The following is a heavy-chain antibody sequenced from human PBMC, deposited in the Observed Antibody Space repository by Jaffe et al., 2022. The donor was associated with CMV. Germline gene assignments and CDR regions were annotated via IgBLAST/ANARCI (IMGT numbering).Heavy chain of an antibody. Sequence: EVQLVESGGGLVQPGGSLRLSCAASGFTFSSYAMSWVRQAPGKGLEWVSAISGSGGSTYYADSVKGRFTISRDNSKNTLYLQMNSLRAEDTAVYYCARNGYYDSSGADNYYFDYWGQGTLVTVSS. V-gene: IGHV3-23*04. CDR3: ARNGYYDSSGADNYYFDY. J-gene: IGHJ4*02. CDR2: ISGSGGST. D-gene: IGHD3-22*01. CDR1: GFTFSSYA.